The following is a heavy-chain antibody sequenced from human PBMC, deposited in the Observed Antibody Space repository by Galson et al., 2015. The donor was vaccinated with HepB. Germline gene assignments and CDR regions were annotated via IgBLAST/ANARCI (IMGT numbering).Heavy chain of an antibody. D-gene: IGHD3-22*01. V-gene: IGHV1-69*06. J-gene: IGHJ4*02. CDR2: IIPLFGTA. CDR3: ARVTVLYDSSGYHYVGFDY. Sequence: SVKVSCKASGGAFSSYGISWVRQAPGQGLEWVGGIIPLFGTANNAQKFPGRVTITADKSSSTDYMELSSLRSEDTAVYYCARVTVLYDSSGYHYVGFDYWGRGTLVTVSS. CDR1: GGAFSSYG.